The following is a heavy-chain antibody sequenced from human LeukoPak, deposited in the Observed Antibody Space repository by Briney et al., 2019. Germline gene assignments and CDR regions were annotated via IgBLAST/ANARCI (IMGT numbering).Heavy chain of an antibody. CDR1: GFTFSSYG. CDR3: AKDPYSSGWYDYYYYYMDV. V-gene: IGHV3-30*02. CDR2: IRYDGSNK. D-gene: IGHD6-19*01. Sequence: GGSLRFSCAASGFTFSSYGMHWVRQAPGKGLEWVAFIRYDGSNKYYADSVKGRFTISRDNSKNTLYLQMNSLRAEDTAVYYCAKDPYSSGWYDYYYYYMDVWGKGTTVTISS. J-gene: IGHJ6*03.